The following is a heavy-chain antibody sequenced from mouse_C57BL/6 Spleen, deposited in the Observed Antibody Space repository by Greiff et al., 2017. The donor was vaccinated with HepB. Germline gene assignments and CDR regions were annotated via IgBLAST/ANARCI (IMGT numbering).Heavy chain of an antibody. Sequence: QVQLQQPGAELVKPGASVKLSCKASGYTFTSYWMHWVKQRPGQGLEWIGMIHPNSGSTNYNEKFKSKATLSVDKSSSTAYMQLSIITSEDSAVYYDAKETSRYCFDYWGQGTTLTVSS. CDR2: IHPNSGST. CDR3: AKETSRYCFDY. CDR1: GYTFTSYW. V-gene: IGHV1-64*01. J-gene: IGHJ2*01.